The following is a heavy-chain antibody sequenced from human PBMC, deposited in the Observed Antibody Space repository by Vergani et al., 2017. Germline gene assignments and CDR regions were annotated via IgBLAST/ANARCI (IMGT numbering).Heavy chain of an antibody. Sequence: QLLESGGGLIQPGGSLRLSCAASGFTFNSYAMTWVRQAPGKGLEWVSGINNNGGSTYYADSVKGRFTISRDNSKKTLYLQMTDLRAEDTATYYCAKVCGSTSCPYGGGAFDVWGLGTMVTVSS. CDR1: GFTFNSYA. CDR3: AKVCGSTSCPYGGGAFDV. V-gene: IGHV3-23*01. CDR2: INNNGGST. J-gene: IGHJ3*01. D-gene: IGHD2-2*01.